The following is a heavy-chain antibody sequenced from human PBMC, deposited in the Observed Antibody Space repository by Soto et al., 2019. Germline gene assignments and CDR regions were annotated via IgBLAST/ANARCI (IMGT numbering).Heavy chain of an antibody. Sequence: XGSLRLSCAASGFAFKYARMTWVRQAPGKGLEWVGHIRSNIDGATTAYAAPVKGRFTISRDESKNTVDLQMNSLITEDTAVYYCTTDWGSGTHYARAFDVWGQGTMVTV. D-gene: IGHD3-16*01. J-gene: IGHJ3*01. V-gene: IGHV3-15*01. CDR2: IRSNIDGATT. CDR1: GFAFKYAR. CDR3: TTDWGSGTHYARAFDV.